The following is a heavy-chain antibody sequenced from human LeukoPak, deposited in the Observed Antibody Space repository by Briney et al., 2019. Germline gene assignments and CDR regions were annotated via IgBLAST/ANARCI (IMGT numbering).Heavy chain of an antibody. CDR1: GFTFDDYA. CDR2: ISWNSGSI. Sequence: PGRSLRLSCAASGFTFDDYAMHWVRQAPGKGLEWVSGISWNSGSIGYADSVKGRFTISRDNAKNSLYLQMNSLRAEDTALYYCAKGSLEWLLYEGSFDYWGQGTLVTVSS. CDR3: AKGSLEWLLYEGSFDY. J-gene: IGHJ4*02. D-gene: IGHD3-3*01. V-gene: IGHV3-9*01.